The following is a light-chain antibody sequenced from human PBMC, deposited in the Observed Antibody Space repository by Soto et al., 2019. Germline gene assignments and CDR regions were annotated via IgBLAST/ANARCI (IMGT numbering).Light chain of an antibody. V-gene: IGLV1-44*01. CDR2: SNN. CDR3: AAWDGSLNGWV. J-gene: IGLJ3*02. Sequence: QSVLTQPPSASGTPGQRVTISCSGSNSNIGTNSMNWYQQLPGTAPKLLIHSNNQRPSGVPDRFSGSKSGTSASLAISGLQSEDEADYYCAAWDGSLNGWVFGGGTKVPS. CDR1: NSNIGTNS.